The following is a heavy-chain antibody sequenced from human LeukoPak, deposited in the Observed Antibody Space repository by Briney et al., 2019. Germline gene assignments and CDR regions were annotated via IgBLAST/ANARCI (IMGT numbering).Heavy chain of an antibody. D-gene: IGHD3-10*01. CDR3: ARGGYYPQGWFDP. Sequence: SQTLSLTCTVSGGSISSGGYYWSWIRQHPGKGLEWIVYIYYSGSTYYNPSLKSRVTISVDTSKNQFSLKLSSVTAADTAVYYCARGGYYPQGWFDPWGQGTLVTVSS. CDR1: GGSISSGGYY. J-gene: IGHJ5*02. CDR2: IYYSGST. V-gene: IGHV4-31*03.